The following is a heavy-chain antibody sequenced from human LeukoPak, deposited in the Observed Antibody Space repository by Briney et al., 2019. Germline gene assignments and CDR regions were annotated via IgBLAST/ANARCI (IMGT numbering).Heavy chain of an antibody. CDR3: ARVSTTGMITFDY. CDR2: INPNSGGT. J-gene: IGHJ4*02. V-gene: IGHV1-2*02. D-gene: IGHD1-1*01. CDR1: GYTFTGYY. Sequence: ASVKVSCKASGYTFTGYYMHWVRQAPGQGLEWMGWINPNSGGTNYAQKFQGRVTMTRDTSISTAYMELSRLRSDDTAVYYCARVSTTGMITFDYWGQGTLVTVSS.